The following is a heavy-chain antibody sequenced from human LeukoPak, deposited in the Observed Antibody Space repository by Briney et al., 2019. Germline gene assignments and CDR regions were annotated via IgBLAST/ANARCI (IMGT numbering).Heavy chain of an antibody. D-gene: IGHD6-13*01. CDR1: GFTFSSYS. Sequence: PGGSLRLSCAASGFTFSSYSMNWVRQAPGKGLEWVSSISSSSSYIYYADSVKGRFTISRDNAKNSLYLQMNSLRAEDTAVYYCARVWSPIAAAGSHIFDYWGQGTLVTVSS. V-gene: IGHV3-21*01. CDR3: ARVWSPIAAAGSHIFDY. CDR2: ISSSSSYI. J-gene: IGHJ4*02.